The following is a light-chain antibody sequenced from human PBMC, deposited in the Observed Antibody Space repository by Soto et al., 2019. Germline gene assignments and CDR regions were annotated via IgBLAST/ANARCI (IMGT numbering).Light chain of an antibody. J-gene: IGLJ1*01. CDR3: CSYAGSSYV. V-gene: IGLV2-23*01. CDR2: EGS. CDR1: TSNIGNNY. Sequence: QSVLTQPPSVSAAPGQQVTISCSGTTSNIGNNYVSWYQQHPGKAPKLMIYEGSKRPSGVSNRFSGSKSGNTASLTISGLQAEDEADYYCCSYAGSSYVFGTGTKVTVL.